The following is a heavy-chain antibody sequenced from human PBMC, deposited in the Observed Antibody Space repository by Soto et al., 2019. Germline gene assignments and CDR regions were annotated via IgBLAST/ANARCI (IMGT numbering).Heavy chain of an antibody. Sequence: PGGSLRLSCAASGFTFSSYGMHWVRQAPGKGLEWVAVIWYDGSNKYYADSVKGRFTISRDNSKNTLYLQMNSLRAEDTAVYYCAKGRSSRTRFYYGMDVWGQGTTVTVSS. D-gene: IGHD6-13*01. CDR1: GFTFSSYG. CDR3: AKGRSSRTRFYYGMDV. CDR2: IWYDGSNK. V-gene: IGHV3-33*06. J-gene: IGHJ6*02.